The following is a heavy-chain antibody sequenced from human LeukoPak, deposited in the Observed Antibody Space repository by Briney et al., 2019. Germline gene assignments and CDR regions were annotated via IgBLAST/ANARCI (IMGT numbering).Heavy chain of an antibody. CDR2: IIPILGIA. CDR1: GFTFSSYA. Sequence: GGSLRLSCAASGFTFSSYAISWVRQAPGQGLEWMGRIIPILGIANYAQKFQGRVTITADKSTSTAYMELSSLRSEDTAVYYCARVEGDDDILKGNWFDPWGQGTLVTVSS. J-gene: IGHJ5*02. V-gene: IGHV1-69*04. CDR3: ARVEGDDDILKGNWFDP. D-gene: IGHD3-9*01.